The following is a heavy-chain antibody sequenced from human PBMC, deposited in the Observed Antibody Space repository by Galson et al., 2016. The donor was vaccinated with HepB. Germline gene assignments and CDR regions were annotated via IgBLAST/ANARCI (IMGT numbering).Heavy chain of an antibody. Sequence: SLRLSCAASGFTFSSYSMNWVRQAPGKGLEWVSSIGSSSSYIYYADSVKGRFTISRDNAKNSLYLQMNSLRAEDTAVYYCARGDIVGATFDYWGQGTLVTVSS. CDR2: IGSSSSYI. CDR1: GFTFSSYS. CDR3: ARGDIVGATFDY. D-gene: IGHD1-26*01. V-gene: IGHV3-21*01. J-gene: IGHJ4*02.